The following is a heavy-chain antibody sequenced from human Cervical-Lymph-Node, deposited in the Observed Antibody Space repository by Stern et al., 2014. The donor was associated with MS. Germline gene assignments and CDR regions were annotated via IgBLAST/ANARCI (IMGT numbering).Heavy chain of an antibody. CDR1: GFSFSDYY. J-gene: IGHJ4*02. CDR2: ISSRGDLI. D-gene: IGHD3-10*01. CDR3: VRADGSSDDY. V-gene: IGHV3-11*01. Sequence: VQLVESGGGLVKPGESLRLSCQASGFSFSDYYMTWIRQAPGKGLEWISCISSRGDLIYYADSVRGRFTISRDNAKNSLYLQLNSLRAEDTAVYYCVRADGSSDDYWGQGTLVTVSS.